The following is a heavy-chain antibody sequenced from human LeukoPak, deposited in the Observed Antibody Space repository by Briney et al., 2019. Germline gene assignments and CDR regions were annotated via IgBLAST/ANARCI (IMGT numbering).Heavy chain of an antibody. D-gene: IGHD7-27*01. Sequence: GGSLRLSCAASGFTFSSYWMSWVRQAPVKGLEWVANIKQDGSEKYYVDSVKGRFTISRDNAKNSLYLQMSSLRAEDTAVYYCARALTGSLLDYWGQGTLVTVSS. V-gene: IGHV3-7*01. CDR2: IKQDGSEK. J-gene: IGHJ4*02. CDR3: ARALTGSLLDY. CDR1: GFTFSSYW.